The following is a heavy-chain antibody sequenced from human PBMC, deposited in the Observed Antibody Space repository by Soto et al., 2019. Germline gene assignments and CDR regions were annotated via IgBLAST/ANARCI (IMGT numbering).Heavy chain of an antibody. V-gene: IGHV4-59*01. CDR2: ISYRGST. D-gene: IGHD1-7*01. CDR3: ANEVELHH. CDR1: GASISSYY. Sequence: ASETLSLTCTVSGASISSYYWSWIRQPPGGGLEWIGYISYRGSTNYNPSLKSRVTISVDTSRNQFSLNLSSVTAADTAVYYCANEVELHHWGQGTLVTVSS. J-gene: IGHJ5*02.